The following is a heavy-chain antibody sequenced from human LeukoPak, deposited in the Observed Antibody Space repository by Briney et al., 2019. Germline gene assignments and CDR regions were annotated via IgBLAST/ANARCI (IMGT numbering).Heavy chain of an antibody. J-gene: IGHJ3*02. CDR3: ARAPPGGYCSGGSCYSGAFDI. V-gene: IGHV6-1*01. D-gene: IGHD2-15*01. CDR2: TSYRSKRYN. CDR1: GDRVSSNSAA. Sequence: SQTLSLTCALSGDRVSSNSAAWNWIRQSPSSGLEWLGRTSYRSKRYNDYAVSVKSRITINPDTSKNQFSLQLNSVTPEDTAVYYCARAPPGGYCSGGSCYSGAFDIWGQGTMVTVSS.